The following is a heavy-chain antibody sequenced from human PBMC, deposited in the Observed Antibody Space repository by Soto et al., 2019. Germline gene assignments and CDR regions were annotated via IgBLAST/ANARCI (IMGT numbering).Heavy chain of an antibody. Sequence: SETLSLTCTVSGGSISSYYWSWIRQPPGKGLEWIGYIYYSGSTNYNPSLKSRVTISVDMSTSTAYMELTSLRPEDTAVYYCAADVGGYIYGLARHWGPGTLVTVSS. CDR3: AADVGGYIYGLARH. CDR2: IYYSGST. CDR1: GGSISSYY. V-gene: IGHV4-59*12. D-gene: IGHD4-17*01. J-gene: IGHJ4*02.